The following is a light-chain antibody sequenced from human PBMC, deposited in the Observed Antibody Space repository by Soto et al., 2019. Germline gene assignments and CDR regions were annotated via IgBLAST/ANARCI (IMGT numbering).Light chain of an antibody. CDR2: RNN. CDR1: SSNIGSNY. V-gene: IGLV1-47*01. CDR3: AAWDDSLSGFDV. Sequence: QTVVTQPPSASGTPGQRVTISCSGSSSNIGSNYVYWYQQLPGTAPKLLIYRNNQRPSGVPDRFSGSKSGTSASLAISGLRSEDEADYYCAAWDDSLSGFDVFGTGTKLTVL. J-gene: IGLJ1*01.